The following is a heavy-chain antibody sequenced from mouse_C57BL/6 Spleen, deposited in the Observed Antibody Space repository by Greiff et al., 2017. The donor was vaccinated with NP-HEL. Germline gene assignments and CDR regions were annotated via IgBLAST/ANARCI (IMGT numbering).Heavy chain of an antibody. CDR2: ISSGGDYI. J-gene: IGHJ2*01. V-gene: IGHV5-9-1*02. D-gene: IGHD1-1*01. CDR3: TRALYYGSSSSYFDY. CDR1: GFTFSSYA. Sequence: EVKVVESGEGLVKPGGSLKLSCAASGFTFSSYAMSWVRQTPEKRMEWVAYISSGGDYIYYADTVKGRFTISRDNARNTLYLQMSSLKSEDTAMYYCTRALYYGSSSSYFDYWGQGTTLTVSS.